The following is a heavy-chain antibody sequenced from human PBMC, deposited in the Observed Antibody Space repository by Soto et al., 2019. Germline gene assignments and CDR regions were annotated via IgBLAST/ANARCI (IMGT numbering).Heavy chain of an antibody. CDR2: ISSSSSTI. J-gene: IGHJ4*02. CDR3: ARSYDFWSGYYLTAYYFDY. V-gene: IGHV3-48*02. CDR1: GFTFSSYS. D-gene: IGHD3-3*01. Sequence: LRLSCAASGFTFSSYSMNWVRQAPGKGLEWVSYISSSSSTIYYADSVKGRFTISRDNAKNSLYLQMNSLRDEDTAVYYCARSYDFWSGYYLTAYYFDYWGQGTLVTVSS.